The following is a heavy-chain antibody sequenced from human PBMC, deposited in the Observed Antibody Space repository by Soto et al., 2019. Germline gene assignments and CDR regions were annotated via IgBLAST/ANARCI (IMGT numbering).Heavy chain of an antibody. J-gene: IGHJ4*02. CDR3: ARDRRLIFGVVAYFDY. D-gene: IGHD3-3*01. CDR1: GGSISSSNW. V-gene: IGHV4-4*02. CDR2: IYHSGST. Sequence: SETLSLTCAVSGGSISSSNWWSWVRQPPGKGLEWIGEIYHSGSTNYNPSLKSRVTISVDKSKNQFSLKLSSVTAADTAVYYCARDRRLIFGVVAYFDYWGQGTLVTVSS.